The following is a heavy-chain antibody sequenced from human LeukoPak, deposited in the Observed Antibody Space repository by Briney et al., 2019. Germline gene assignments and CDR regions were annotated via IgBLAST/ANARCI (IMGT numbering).Heavy chain of an antibody. D-gene: IGHD1-1*01. CDR3: ARGRVSGMTLYFDY. Sequence: SGTLSLTCTVSGGSISSDSDYWSWIRQPAGKGLEWIGRIYSGSTDYNPSLRSRLTISVDTSKNQFSLKLSSVTAADTAVYYCARGRVSGMTLYFDYWGQGTLFTVSS. V-gene: IGHV4-61*02. CDR2: IYSGST. CDR1: GGSISSDSDY. J-gene: IGHJ4*02.